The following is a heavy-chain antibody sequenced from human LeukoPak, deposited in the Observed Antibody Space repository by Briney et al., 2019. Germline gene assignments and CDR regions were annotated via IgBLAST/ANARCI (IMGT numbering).Heavy chain of an antibody. J-gene: IGHJ4*02. CDR2: IKEDGSEK. D-gene: IGHD3-16*01. Sequence: GGSLRLSCAASGFTFNHYWMTWVRQAPGKGLEWVANIKEDGSEKYYVDSVRGRFTISRDNAKKSLYLEMNSLRAEDTAVYYCARDDEITLGTDYCGEGAL. CDR3: ARDDEITLGTDY. V-gene: IGHV3-7*01. CDR1: GFTFNHYW.